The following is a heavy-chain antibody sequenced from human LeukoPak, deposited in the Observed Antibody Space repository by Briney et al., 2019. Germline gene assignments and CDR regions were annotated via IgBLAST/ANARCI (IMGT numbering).Heavy chain of an antibody. J-gene: IGHJ4*02. Sequence: AASVKVSCKASGYTFTGYYMHWVRQAPGQGLEWMGWINPNSGGTNYAQKFQGRVTITRDTSTSTAYMELSRLSSDDTAVYYCARDRTRFEKGIGYWGQGTLVTVSS. V-gene: IGHV1-2*02. CDR3: ARDRTRFEKGIGY. CDR1: GYTFTGYY. D-gene: IGHD3-3*01. CDR2: INPNSGGT.